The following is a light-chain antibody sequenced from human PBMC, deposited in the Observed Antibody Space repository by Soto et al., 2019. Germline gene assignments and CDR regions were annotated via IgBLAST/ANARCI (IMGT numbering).Light chain of an antibody. J-gene: IGKJ2*01. V-gene: IGKV3-15*01. CDR2: AAS. CDR1: QSVSSD. Sequence: EIVMTQSPATLSVSPGERATLSCRASQSVSSDLAWYQQKPGQAPRLLIYAASTRATGIPARFSGSGSGTEFPLTISSLQSEDFALYYCQHYNDWVKTFGQGTKLEIK. CDR3: QHYNDWVKT.